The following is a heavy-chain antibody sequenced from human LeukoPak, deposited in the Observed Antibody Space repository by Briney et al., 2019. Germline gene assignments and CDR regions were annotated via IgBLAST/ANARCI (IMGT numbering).Heavy chain of an antibody. J-gene: IGHJ4*02. D-gene: IGHD5-18*01. Sequence: GGSLRLSCAASGFTFSSYAMSWVRQAPGKGLVCVSSISGSGGSTYYADSVKGRFTISRDNSKNTLYLQMNSLRAEDTAVYYCAREYNYGFARYFDYWGQGTLVTVSS. V-gene: IGHV3-23*01. CDR2: ISGSGGST. CDR3: AREYNYGFARYFDY. CDR1: GFTFSSYA.